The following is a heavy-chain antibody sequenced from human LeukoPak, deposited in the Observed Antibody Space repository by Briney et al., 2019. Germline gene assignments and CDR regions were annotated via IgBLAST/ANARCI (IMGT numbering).Heavy chain of an antibody. Sequence: GGSLRLSCAASGFTFSSYWMNWVRQAPGKGLEWVANIKRDGNEKNYVDSVKGRFSISRDNAKNSLYLQMDSLRAEDTAVYYCAKEGAYPIITYDSWGQGALVSVSS. J-gene: IGHJ5*01. CDR2: IKRDGNEK. CDR1: GFTFSSYW. D-gene: IGHD3-10*01. V-gene: IGHV3-7*01. CDR3: AKEGAYPIITYDS.